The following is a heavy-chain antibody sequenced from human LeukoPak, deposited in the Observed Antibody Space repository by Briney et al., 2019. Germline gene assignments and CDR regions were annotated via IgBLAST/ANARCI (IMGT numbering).Heavy chain of an antibody. Sequence: PSQTLSLTCTVSGGSISSGDYYWSWIRQPAGKGLEWIGRIYTSGSTNYNPSLKSRVTMSVDTSKNQFSLKLSSVTAADTAVYYCARGGARGYSYGLFDYWGQGTLVTVSS. CDR1: GGSISSGDYY. CDR3: ARGGARGYSYGLFDY. V-gene: IGHV4-61*02. CDR2: IYTSGST. D-gene: IGHD5-18*01. J-gene: IGHJ4*02.